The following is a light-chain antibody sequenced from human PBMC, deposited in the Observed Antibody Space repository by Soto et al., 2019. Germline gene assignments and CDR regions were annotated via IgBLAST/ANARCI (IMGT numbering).Light chain of an antibody. CDR1: QSFSSY. J-gene: IGKJ5*01. CDR2: DAS. V-gene: IGKV3-11*01. CDR3: QQRSNWPPVIT. Sequence: PGERATLSCRASQSFSSYLAWYQQKPGQAPRLLIYDASKRVTGIPARFSGRGSGTDFTLTISSLEPEDFAVYYCQQRSNWPPVITFGQGTRLEIK.